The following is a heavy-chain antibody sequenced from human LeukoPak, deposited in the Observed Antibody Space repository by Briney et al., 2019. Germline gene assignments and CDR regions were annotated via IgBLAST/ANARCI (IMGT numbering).Heavy chain of an antibody. D-gene: IGHD3-3*01. J-gene: IGHJ6*03. CDR1: GFTFSRYW. V-gene: IGHV3-7*03. CDR2: IEQDGSEK. CDR3: AKASDYDFWSGYYPNYYYYYYMDV. Sequence: PGGSLRLSCAASGFTFSRYWMSWVRQAPGKGLEWVANIEQDGSEKYYVDSVKGRFTISRDNAKNSLYLQMNSLRAEDTAVYYCAKASDYDFWSGYYPNYYYYYYMDVWGKGTTVTVSS.